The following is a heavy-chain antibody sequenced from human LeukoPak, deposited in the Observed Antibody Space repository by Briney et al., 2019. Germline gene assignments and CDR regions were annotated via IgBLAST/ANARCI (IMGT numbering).Heavy chain of an antibody. CDR1: GFTFDDYA. J-gene: IGHJ4*02. V-gene: IGHV3-9*01. Sequence: PGGSLRLSCAASGFTFDDYAMHWVRQAPGKGLEWVSGISWNSGSIGYADSVKGRFTISRDNSKNTLYLQMNSLRPEDTAVYYCASHWAQQVVSDYWGQGTLVTVSS. CDR2: ISWNSGSI. CDR3: ASHWAQQVVSDY. D-gene: IGHD6-13*01.